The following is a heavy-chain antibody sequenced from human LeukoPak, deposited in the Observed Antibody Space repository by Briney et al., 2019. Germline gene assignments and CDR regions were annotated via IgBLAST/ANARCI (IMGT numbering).Heavy chain of an antibody. Sequence: ASVKVSCKASGGTFSSYAISWVRQAPGQGLEWMGGIIPIFGTANYAQKFQGRVTITTDESTSTAYMELSSLRSEDTAVYYCARDRGSGSYSTYYMDVWGKGTTVTVSS. CDR2: IIPIFGTA. J-gene: IGHJ6*03. CDR1: GGTFSSYA. V-gene: IGHV1-69*05. CDR3: ARDRGSGSYSTYYMDV. D-gene: IGHD1-26*01.